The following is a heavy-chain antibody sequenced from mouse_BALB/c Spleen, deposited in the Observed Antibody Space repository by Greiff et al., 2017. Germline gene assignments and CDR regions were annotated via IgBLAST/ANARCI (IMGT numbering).Heavy chain of an antibody. CDR3: AMGNTLYAMDY. CDR2: INPGSGGT. V-gene: IGHV1-54*01. D-gene: IGHD5-2*01. Sequence: QVQLQQSGAELVRPGTSVKVSCKASGYAFTNYLIEWVKQRPGQGLEWIGVINPGSGGTNYNEKFKGKATLTADKSSSTAYMQLSSLTSDDSAVYFCAMGNTLYAMDYWGQGTSVTVSS. CDR1: GYAFTNYL. J-gene: IGHJ4*01.